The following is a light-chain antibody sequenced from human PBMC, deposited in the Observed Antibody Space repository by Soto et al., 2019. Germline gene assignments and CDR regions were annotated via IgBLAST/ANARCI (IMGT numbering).Light chain of an antibody. V-gene: IGLV2-23*02. CDR2: EVS. J-gene: IGLJ1*01. Sequence: QSALTQPASVSGSPGQSITISCTGTSSDVGNYDLVSWYQQHPGKAPKLLIYEVSQRPSGLSNRFSGSKSGDTASLTISGLQAEDEADYYCCSYAGGSTFVSGTGTKVTVL. CDR3: CSYAGGSTFV. CDR1: SSDVGNYDL.